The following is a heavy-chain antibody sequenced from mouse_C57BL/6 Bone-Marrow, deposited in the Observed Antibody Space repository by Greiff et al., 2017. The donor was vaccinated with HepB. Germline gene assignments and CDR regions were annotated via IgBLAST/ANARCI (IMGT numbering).Heavy chain of an antibody. CDR1: GFTFTVYY. J-gene: IGHJ2*01. V-gene: IGHV7-3*01. Sequence: EVKLVESGGGLVQPGGSLSLSCAASGFTFTVYYMSWVRQPPGKALEWLGFIRNKANGYTTEYSASVKGRFTISRDNSQSVLYLQMNALRAEDSATYYFASGYDYYCFDYWGQGTTLTVSS. CDR3: ASGYDYYCFDY. CDR2: IRNKANGYTT. D-gene: IGHD2-4*01.